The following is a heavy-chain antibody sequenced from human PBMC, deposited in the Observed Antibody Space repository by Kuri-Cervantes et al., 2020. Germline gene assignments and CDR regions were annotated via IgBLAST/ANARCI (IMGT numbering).Heavy chain of an antibody. D-gene: IGHD4-11*01. V-gene: IGHV4-38-2*02. CDR3: ARTDYIY. Sequence: SETLSLTCTLSLDSVKKAYYWGWIRQPPGKGLEWIGTIFHSGSTNYIPSLKSRVTISVDTSKNQFSLNLSSVTAADTAVYYCARTDYIYWGQGTQVTVSS. J-gene: IGHJ4*02. CDR2: IFHSGST. CDR1: LDSVKKAYY.